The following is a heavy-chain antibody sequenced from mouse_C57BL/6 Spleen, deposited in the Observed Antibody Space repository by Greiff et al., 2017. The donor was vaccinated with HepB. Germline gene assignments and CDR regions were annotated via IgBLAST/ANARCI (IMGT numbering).Heavy chain of an antibody. V-gene: IGHV7-1*01. CDR1: GFTFSDFY. CDR2: SRNKANDYTT. J-gene: IGHJ3*01. CDR3: ARDADSSGYPFAY. Sequence: EVKLMESGGGLVQSGRSLRLSCATSGFTFSDFYMEWVRQAPGKGLEWIAASRNKANDYTTEYSASVKGRFIVSRDTSQSILYLQMNALRAEDTAIYYCARDADSSGYPFAYWGQGTLVTVSA. D-gene: IGHD3-2*02.